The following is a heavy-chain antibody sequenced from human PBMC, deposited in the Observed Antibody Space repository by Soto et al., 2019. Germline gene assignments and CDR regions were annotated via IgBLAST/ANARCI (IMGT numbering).Heavy chain of an antibody. D-gene: IGHD5-18*01. CDR1: GFTFSSYG. CDR2: IWYDGSNK. J-gene: IGHJ6*02. Sequence: QVQLVESGGGVVQPGRSLRLSCAASGFTFSSYGMHWVRQAPGKGLEWVAVIWYDGSNKYYADSVKGRFTISRDNSKNTLYLQMNSLRAEDTAVYYCASGYSYGDYYYYGMDVWGQGTTVTVSS. CDR3: ASGYSYGDYYYYGMDV. V-gene: IGHV3-33*01.